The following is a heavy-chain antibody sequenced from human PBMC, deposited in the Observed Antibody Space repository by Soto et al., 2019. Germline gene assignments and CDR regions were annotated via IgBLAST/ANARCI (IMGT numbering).Heavy chain of an antibody. CDR3: AKDLFREHYYYYGMDV. CDR1: GFTFSSYG. J-gene: IGHJ6*02. V-gene: IGHV3-30*18. Sequence: GGSLRLSCAASGFTFSSYGMHWVRQAPGKGLEWVAVISYDGSNKYYADSVKGRFTVSRDNSKNTLYLQMNSLRAEDTAVYYCAKDLFREHYYYYGMDVWGQGTTVTVSS. D-gene: IGHD1-26*01. CDR2: ISYDGSNK.